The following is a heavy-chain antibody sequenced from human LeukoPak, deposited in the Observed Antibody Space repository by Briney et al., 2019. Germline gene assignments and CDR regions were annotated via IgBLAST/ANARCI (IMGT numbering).Heavy chain of an antibody. Sequence: PGGSLRLSCAASGFTFSNACMTWVRQAPGKGLEWVGHIKSKTDGGTTDFAAPVKGRFTISRDDSKNTLLLQMNSLKTEDTAVYYCTTGTWIQLWLPVYWGQGTLVTVSS. CDR3: TTGTWIQLWLPVY. CDR1: GFTFSNAC. V-gene: IGHV3-15*01. D-gene: IGHD5-18*01. J-gene: IGHJ4*02. CDR2: IKSKTDGGTT.